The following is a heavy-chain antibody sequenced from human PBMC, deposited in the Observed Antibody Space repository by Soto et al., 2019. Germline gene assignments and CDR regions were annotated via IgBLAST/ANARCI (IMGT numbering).Heavy chain of an antibody. CDR3: AKDMSYAGTHYFDY. D-gene: IGHD6-13*01. V-gene: IGHV3-9*01. Sequence: GGSLRLSCAASGFTFDDYAMHWVRQAPGKGLEWVSGISWNSGSIGYADSVKGRFTISRDNAKNSLYLQMNSLRAEDTALYYCAKDMSYAGTHYFDYWGQGTLVTVSS. J-gene: IGHJ4*02. CDR2: ISWNSGSI. CDR1: GFTFDDYA.